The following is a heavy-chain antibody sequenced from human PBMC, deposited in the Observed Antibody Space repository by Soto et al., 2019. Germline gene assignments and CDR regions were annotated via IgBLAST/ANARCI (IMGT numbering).Heavy chain of an antibody. CDR1: GFTFSSNY. J-gene: IGHJ3*02. D-gene: IGHD3-3*01. V-gene: IGHV3-53*01. CDR2: VYSGGST. CDR3: ARVRVIRFLERLYASGIDAFDI. Sequence: PXVCLGLSCAASGFTFSSNYMSGVRQAPGKGLEWVSVVYSGGSTYYADSVKGRFTISRDNSKNTLYLQMNSLRAEDTAVYYCARVRVIRFLERLYASGIDAFDIWGQRTMVTVSS.